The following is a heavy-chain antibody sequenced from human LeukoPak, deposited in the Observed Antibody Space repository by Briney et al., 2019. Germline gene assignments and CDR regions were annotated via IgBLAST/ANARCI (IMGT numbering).Heavy chain of an antibody. CDR1: VFTFSNYW. CDR3: ARDRYSGSYPNRGFDY. Sequence: GGSLRLSCAASVFTFSNYWMHWVGQAPGKGLVWVSRINSDGSSTSYADSVKGRFTISRDNAKNSLYLQMNSLRAEDTAVYYCARDRYSGSYPNRGFDYWGQGTLVTVSS. CDR2: INSDGSST. J-gene: IGHJ4*02. D-gene: IGHD1-26*01. V-gene: IGHV3-74*01.